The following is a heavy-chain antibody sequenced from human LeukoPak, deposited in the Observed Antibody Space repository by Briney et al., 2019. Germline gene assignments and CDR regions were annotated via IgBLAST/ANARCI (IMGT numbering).Heavy chain of an antibody. CDR3: ARVKGDYCVDY. J-gene: IGHJ4*02. CDR1: GFTFSDYY. CDR2: ISSRTTSHT. V-gene: IGHV3-11*06. Sequence: GGSLGLSCAASGFTFSDYYMSWIRQAPGKGLEWVSYISSRTTSHTKYADSVKGRFTISRDNAKNSLYLQMNSLRAEDTAVYYCARVKGDYCVDYWGQGTVVTVSS. D-gene: IGHD4-17*01.